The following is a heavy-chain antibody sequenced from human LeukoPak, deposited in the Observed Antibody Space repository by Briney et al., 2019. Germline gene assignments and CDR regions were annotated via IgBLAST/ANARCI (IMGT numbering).Heavy chain of an antibody. CDR3: ARGCGNSPAFDI. J-gene: IGHJ3*02. V-gene: IGHV4-39*07. D-gene: IGHD4-23*01. Sequence: SETLSLTCTVSGGSIGSGTYYWGWIRQPPGKGLEWIGSIYYSGSTYYNPSLKSRVTISVDTSKNQFSLKLSSVTAADTAVYYCARGCGNSPAFDIWGQGTMVTVSS. CDR2: IYYSGST. CDR1: GGSIGSGTYY.